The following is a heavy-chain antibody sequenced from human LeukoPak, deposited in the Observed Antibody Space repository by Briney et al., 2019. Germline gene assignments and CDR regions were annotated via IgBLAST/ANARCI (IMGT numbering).Heavy chain of an antibody. V-gene: IGHV1-46*01. D-gene: IGHD3-16*01. J-gene: IGHJ4*02. CDR1: GYTFTSYY. CDR2: INPSDGTT. CDR3: ARTFYEQIPHFDY. Sequence: ASVKVSCKASGYTFTSYYIHWVRQAPGQGLEWMGIINPSDGTTTQAQKLQGRVTITRDMSTSTVYMELSSLRAEDTAMYYCARTFYEQIPHFDYWGQGTLVTVSS.